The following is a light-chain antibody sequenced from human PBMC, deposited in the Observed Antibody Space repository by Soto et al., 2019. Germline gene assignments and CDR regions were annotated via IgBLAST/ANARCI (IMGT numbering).Light chain of an antibody. Sequence: QSVLTQPPSVSGAPGQRVTISCTGGSSNFGAGYDVHWYPQLPGTAPKLLISTTTTRPSGAPDRFSGSKSGTSASLAITGLEAEDEADYYCQSYASSLSRYVFGAGTKVTVL. V-gene: IGLV1-40*01. CDR3: QSYASSLSRYV. CDR2: TTT. CDR1: SSNFGAGYD. J-gene: IGLJ1*01.